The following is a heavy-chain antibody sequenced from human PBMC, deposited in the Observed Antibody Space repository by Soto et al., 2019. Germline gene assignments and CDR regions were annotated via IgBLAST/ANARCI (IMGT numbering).Heavy chain of an antibody. Sequence: SETLSLTCTVSGGSISSYYWSWIRQPPGKGLEWIGYIYYSGSTNYNPSLKSRVTISVDTSKNQFSLKLSSVTAADTAVYYCARDHGSGSYYSHFDYWGQGTLVTVSS. V-gene: IGHV4-59*01. CDR1: GGSISSYY. CDR3: ARDHGSGSYYSHFDY. D-gene: IGHD3-10*01. J-gene: IGHJ4*02. CDR2: IYYSGST.